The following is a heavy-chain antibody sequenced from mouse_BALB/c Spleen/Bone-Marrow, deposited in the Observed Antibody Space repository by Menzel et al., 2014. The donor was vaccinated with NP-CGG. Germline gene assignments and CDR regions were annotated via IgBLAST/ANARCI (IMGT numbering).Heavy chain of an antibody. CDR2: IDPETGGT. J-gene: IGHJ1*01. CDR3: TRDGSSRWYFDV. CDR1: GYTFTDYE. V-gene: IGHV1-15*01. Sequence: VQPQQSGAELVRPGASVTLSCKASGYTFTDYEMHWVKQTPAHGLEWIGAIDPETGGTAYNQKFKGKATLTADKSSSTAYMELRSQTSEDSAVYYCTRDGSSRWYFDVWGAGTTVTVSS. D-gene: IGHD1-1*01.